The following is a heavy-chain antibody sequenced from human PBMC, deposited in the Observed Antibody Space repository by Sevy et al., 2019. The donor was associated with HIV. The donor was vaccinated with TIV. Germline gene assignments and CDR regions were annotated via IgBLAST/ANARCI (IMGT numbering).Heavy chain of an antibody. CDR1: GGSISSGRYY. V-gene: IGHV4-61*02. Sequence: SETLSLTCTVSGGSISSGRYYWGWIRQPAGKGLEWIGRFDTSGGTNYNPSLNCRVIISVDTSKNQFFLKLTSVTAADTAVYYCVYDSDQWGQGILVTVSS. J-gene: IGHJ4*02. CDR2: FDTSGGT. D-gene: IGHD3-3*01. CDR3: VYDSDQ.